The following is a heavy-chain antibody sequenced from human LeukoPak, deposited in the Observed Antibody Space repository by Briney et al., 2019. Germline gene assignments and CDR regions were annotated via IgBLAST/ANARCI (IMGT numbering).Heavy chain of an antibody. CDR1: GFTFSRYW. CDR2: INPDGSTT. Sequence: GESLRLSCAASGFTFSRYWIHWVRQAPGKGLEWVSRINPDGSTTTYADSVKGRFTISRDNVKNTVYLQMNSLRVEDTAVYYCVRDAKTYYFDFWGQGTLVTVSS. J-gene: IGHJ4*02. V-gene: IGHV3-74*01. CDR3: VRDAKTYYFDF.